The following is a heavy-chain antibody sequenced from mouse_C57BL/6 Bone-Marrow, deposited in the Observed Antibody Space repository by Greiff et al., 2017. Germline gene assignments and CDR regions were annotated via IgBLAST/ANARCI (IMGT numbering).Heavy chain of an antibody. D-gene: IGHD4-1*01. CDR1: GFTFSSYA. CDR2: ISDGGSYT. CDR3: AREGTGAMDY. V-gene: IGHV5-4*03. J-gene: IGHJ4*01. Sequence: EVKVVESGGGLVKPGGSLKLSCAASGFTFSSYAMSWVRQTPETRLEWVATISDGGSYTYYPDNVKGRFTISRDNAKNNLYLQMSQLKSEDTAMYYCAREGTGAMDYWGQGTSVTVSS.